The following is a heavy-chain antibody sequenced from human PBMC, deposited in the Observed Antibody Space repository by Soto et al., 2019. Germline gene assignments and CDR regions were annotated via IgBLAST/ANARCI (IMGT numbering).Heavy chain of an antibody. CDR2: ISYDGSNK. V-gene: IGHV3-30-3*01. CDR1: GFTFSSYA. J-gene: IGHJ4*01. D-gene: IGHD2-15*01. Sequence: GGSLRLSCAASGFTFSSYAMHWVRQAPGKGLEWVAVISYDGSNKYYADSVKGRFTISRDNSKNTLYLQMNSLRAEDTAVYYCARSGSGGSSPSDYWGHGTLVTVSS. CDR3: ARSGSGGSSPSDY.